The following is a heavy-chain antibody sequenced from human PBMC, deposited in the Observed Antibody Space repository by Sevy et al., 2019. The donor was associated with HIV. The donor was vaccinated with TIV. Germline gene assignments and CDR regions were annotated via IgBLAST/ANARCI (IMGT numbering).Heavy chain of an antibody. J-gene: IGHJ4*02. Sequence: GGSLRLSCAASGFTFSSSWMHWVRQAPGKGLVWDSRISSDGSGTIYADSVKGRFTISRDNAKNTLYLQMNSLRADDTAVYFCTTDQSRMGPTTQDYWGQGTLVTVSS. CDR3: TTDQSRMGPTTQDY. D-gene: IGHD1-26*01. CDR2: ISSDGSGT. CDR1: GFTFSSSW. V-gene: IGHV3-74*01.